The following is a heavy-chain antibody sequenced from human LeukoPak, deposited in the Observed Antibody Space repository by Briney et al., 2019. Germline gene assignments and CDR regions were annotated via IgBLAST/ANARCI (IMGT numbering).Heavy chain of an antibody. CDR2: IIPIFGTA. CDR3: ARGWLAETTVVTPYNY. CDR1: GYTFTSYY. D-gene: IGHD4-23*01. J-gene: IGHJ4*02. Sequence: GASVKVSCTASGYTFTSYYMHWVRQAPGQGLEWMGGIIPIFGTANYAQKFQDRVTITAVESMSTVYMELSSLRSEDTAVYYCARGWLAETTVVTPYNYWGQGTLVTVSS. V-gene: IGHV1-69*13.